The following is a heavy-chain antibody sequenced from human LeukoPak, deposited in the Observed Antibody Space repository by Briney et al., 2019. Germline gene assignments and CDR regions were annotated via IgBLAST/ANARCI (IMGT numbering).Heavy chain of an antibody. J-gene: IGHJ4*02. CDR2: FYSGDST. V-gene: IGHV3-66*01. CDR3: GRGYPYYFDH. D-gene: IGHD3-22*01. Sequence: PGGSLRLSCAASGFTVSSNYMSWVRQAPGKGLEWVSVFYSGDSTYYADSVKGRFTISRDNSKNTLYLQMNSLRAEDTAVYFCGRGYPYYFDHWGQGTLVTVSS. CDR1: GFTVSSNY.